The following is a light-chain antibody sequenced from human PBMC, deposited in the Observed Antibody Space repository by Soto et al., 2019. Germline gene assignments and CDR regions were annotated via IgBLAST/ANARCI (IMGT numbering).Light chain of an antibody. J-gene: IGKJ1*01. CDR1: QSVTSAY. CDR3: QHYGYPQWT. V-gene: IGKV3-20*01. CDR2: DTS. Sequence: EIVLTQSPGTLSLSPGEIVTLSCRASQSVTSAYVAWHQQRPGQAPRLLIFDTSTRATGIPDRFSGSGSGTDFTLAISRLEPEDFAVYYCQHYGYPQWTFGQGTKVDIK.